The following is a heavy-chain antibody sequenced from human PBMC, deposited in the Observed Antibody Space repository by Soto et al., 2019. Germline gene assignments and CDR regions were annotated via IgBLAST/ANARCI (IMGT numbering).Heavy chain of an antibody. CDR1: GGSFSGYY. J-gene: IGHJ6*02. CDR2: INHSGST. D-gene: IGHD3-10*01. CDR3: ARTFGPGSPPLHYCYYYYGMNV. V-gene: IGHV4-34*01. Sequence: SETLSLTCAVYGGSFSGYYWTWIRQPPGKGLEWIGEINHSGSTNYNPSLKSRVTISVDTSKNQFSLKLSSVTAADTAVYYCARTFGPGSPPLHYCYYYYGMNVWGQGTRFTVSS.